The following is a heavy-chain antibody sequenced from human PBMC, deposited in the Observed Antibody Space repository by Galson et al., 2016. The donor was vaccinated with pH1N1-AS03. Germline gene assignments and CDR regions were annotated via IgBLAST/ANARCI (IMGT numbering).Heavy chain of an antibody. D-gene: IGHD6-13*01. CDR1: GYSFARYW. V-gene: IGHV5-51*01. Sequence: QSGAEVKKPGESLKISRKGSGYSFARYWIGWVRQMPGKGLEWMGVIYPGDSDTSYSPSFQGLVTISVDQTFNTAYLQWGSLEASDTAMYYCARDAGTDYVDHWGQGTLVTVPS. CDR3: ARDAGTDYVDH. CDR2: IYPGDSDT. J-gene: IGHJ4*02.